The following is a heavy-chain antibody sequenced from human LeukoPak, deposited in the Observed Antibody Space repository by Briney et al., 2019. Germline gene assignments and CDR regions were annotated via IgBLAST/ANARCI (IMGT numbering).Heavy chain of an antibody. CDR2: ISSSGSTI. Sequence: GGSLRLSCAASGFTFSSYEMNWVRQAPGKGLEWVSYISSSGSTIYYADSVKGRFTISRDNAKNSLYLQMNSLRAEDTAVYYCAKDADILTGPWFDPWGQGTLVTVSS. J-gene: IGHJ5*02. CDR1: GFTFSSYE. D-gene: IGHD3-9*01. CDR3: AKDADILTGPWFDP. V-gene: IGHV3-48*03.